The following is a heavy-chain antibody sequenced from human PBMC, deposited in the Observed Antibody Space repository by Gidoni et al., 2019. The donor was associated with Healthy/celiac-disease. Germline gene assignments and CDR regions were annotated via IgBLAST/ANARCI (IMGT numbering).Heavy chain of an antibody. CDR2: IYYSGGP. V-gene: IGHV4-39*07. CDR1: GGSISSSSYY. J-gene: IGHJ4*02. CDR3: ARGYLYSFDY. Sequence: QLQLQESGPGLVKPSETRSLTCTVSGGSISSSSYYWGWIRQPPGKGLEWIGSIYYSGGPYYNPSLKSRVTISVDTSKNQFSLKLSSVTAADTAVYYCARGYLYSFDYWGQGTLVTVSS. D-gene: IGHD2-21*01.